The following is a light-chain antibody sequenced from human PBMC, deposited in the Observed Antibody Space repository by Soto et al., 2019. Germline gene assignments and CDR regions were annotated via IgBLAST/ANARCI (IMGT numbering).Light chain of an antibody. CDR3: SSYAGSTSYV. V-gene: IGLV2-8*01. CDR1: SSDVVGYNY. Sequence: QSALTQPPSASGSPGQSVTISCTGTSSDVVGYNYVSWYQQHPGKAPKLMIYEVSKRPSGVPDRFSGSKSGNTASLTVSGLQAEDEADYYCSSYAGSTSYVFGTGTKVTVL. CDR2: EVS. J-gene: IGLJ1*01.